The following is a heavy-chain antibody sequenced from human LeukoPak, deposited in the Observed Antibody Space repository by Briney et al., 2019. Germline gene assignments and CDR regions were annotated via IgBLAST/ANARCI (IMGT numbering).Heavy chain of an antibody. J-gene: IGHJ5*02. CDR1: GGSISSGDYY. V-gene: IGHV4-30-4*01. D-gene: IGHD2-15*01. Sequence: SQTLSLTCTVSGGSISSGDYYWSWIRQPPGKGLEWIGYIYYSGSTYYNPSLKSRVTISVDTSKNQFSLKLSSVTAADTAVYCCARAIGVVVARFWFDPWGQGTLVTVSS. CDR2: IYYSGST. CDR3: ARAIGVVVARFWFDP.